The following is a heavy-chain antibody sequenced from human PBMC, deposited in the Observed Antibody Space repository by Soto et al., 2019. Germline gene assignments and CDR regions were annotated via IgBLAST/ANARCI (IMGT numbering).Heavy chain of an antibody. Sequence: GGSLRLSCAASGFTFIICSTNWVRQAPGKGLESVSYISSSSRTIYYADSVNGRFTLSGDNANISLYLQTNSLRDEDTAVYYCARGLGTPRAYFFDYCGQGTLVTVSS. CDR1: GFTFIICS. V-gene: IGHV3-48*02. D-gene: IGHD1-1*01. J-gene: IGHJ4*02. CDR2: ISSSSRTI. CDR3: ARGLGTPRAYFFDY.